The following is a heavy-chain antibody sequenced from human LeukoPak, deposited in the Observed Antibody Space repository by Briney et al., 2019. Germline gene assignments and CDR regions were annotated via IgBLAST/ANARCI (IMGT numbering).Heavy chain of an antibody. J-gene: IGHJ6*02. CDR1: GFTFDVYT. CDR3: AKDPGYCSGGSCYPRSYYGMDV. Sequence: GGSLRLSCAASGFTFDVYTMHWVRQAPGKGLEWVSLICWVVVSTYYADSVKGRFTISRDNTKNSLYLQMNSLRTGDTALYYCAKDPGYCSGGSCYPRSYYGMDVWGQGTTVTVSS. D-gene: IGHD2-15*01. V-gene: IGHV3-43*01. CDR2: ICWVVVST.